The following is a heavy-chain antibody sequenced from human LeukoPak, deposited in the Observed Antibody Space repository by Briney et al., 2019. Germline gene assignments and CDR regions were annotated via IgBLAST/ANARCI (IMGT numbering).Heavy chain of an antibody. CDR3: ARSYPLTVVTPFYFQH. CDR2: IYSGGST. V-gene: IGHV3-66*02. CDR1: XXTXSSXX. D-gene: IGHD4-23*01. J-gene: IGHJ1*01. Sequence: SCXXSXXTXSSXXXXXVRQAPGXGLEWVSVIYSGGSTYYPDSVKRRFTISRDNSKNTLYLQMNSLRAEDTAVYYCARSYPLTVVTPFYFQHWGQGTLVTVSS.